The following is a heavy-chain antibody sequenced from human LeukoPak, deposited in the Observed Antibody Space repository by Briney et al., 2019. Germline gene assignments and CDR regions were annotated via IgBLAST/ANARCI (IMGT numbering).Heavy chain of an antibody. CDR2: ISSSGSTI. CDR3: ERNYVPAWCSGGSCYGYYYYVWTS. CDR1: GFTFSSYE. J-gene: IGHJ6*04. V-gene: IGHV3-48*03. Sequence: GGSLRLSCAASGFTFSSYEMNWVRQAPGKGLEWVSYISSSGSTIYYADSVKGRFTISRDNAKNSLYLQMNSLRAEDTAVYYCERNYVPAWCSGGSCYGYYYYVWTSGAKGPRSPSPQ. D-gene: IGHD2-15*01.